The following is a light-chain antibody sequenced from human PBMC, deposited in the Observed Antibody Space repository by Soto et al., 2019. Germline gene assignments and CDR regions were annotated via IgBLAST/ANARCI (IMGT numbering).Light chain of an antibody. CDR2: DVS. J-gene: IGLJ1*01. Sequence: QSVLTQPASVSGSPGQSITISCTGTSSDVGGYNYVSWYQQHPGKAPKLIIYDVSNRPSGVSNRFSGSKSGNTASLTISGLQADDEADYYCCSYTTTSTPPDVFGIGTKLTVL. CDR1: SSDVGGYNY. V-gene: IGLV2-14*01. CDR3: CSYTTTSTPPDV.